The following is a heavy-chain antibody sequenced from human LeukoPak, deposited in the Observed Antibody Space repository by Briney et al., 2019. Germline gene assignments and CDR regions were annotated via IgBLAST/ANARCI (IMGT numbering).Heavy chain of an antibody. CDR2: ISSSSSYI. Sequence: GGSLRLSCAASGFTFSSYSMNWVRQAPGKGLEWVSSISSSSSYIYYADSVKGRFTISRDNAKNSLYLQMNSLRAEDTAVYYCARAERWLQSPVWGQGTLVTVSS. CDR3: ARAERWLQSPV. D-gene: IGHD5-12*01. V-gene: IGHV3-21*01. CDR1: GFTFSSYS. J-gene: IGHJ4*02.